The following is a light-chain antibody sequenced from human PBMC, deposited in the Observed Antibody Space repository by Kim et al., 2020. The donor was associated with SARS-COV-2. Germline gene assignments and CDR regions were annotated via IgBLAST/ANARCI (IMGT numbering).Light chain of an antibody. J-gene: IGKJ2*03. CDR3: QHYGSAPYS. CDR1: HSIISSY. CDR2: GAS. V-gene: IGKV3-20*01. Sequence: LSPGESAPLSCRASHSIISSYLGWYQQKPGQAPRLLIYGASSRATGIPDRFSGSGSGTDFTLTISRLEPEDFAVYYCQHYGSAPYSFGQGTKLEI.